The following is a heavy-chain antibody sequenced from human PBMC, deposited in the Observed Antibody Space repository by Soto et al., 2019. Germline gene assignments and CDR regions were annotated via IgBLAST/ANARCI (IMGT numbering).Heavy chain of an antibody. CDR2: IYYSGST. V-gene: IGHV4-31*02. Sequence: SETLRLSWTVSGGLLSRGCYFGCWLLQQPRKGLEWIGDIYYSGSTYYNPSLKSRVTISVDTSKNQLSLKLSSVTAADTAVYYCARLTMVRGVIRSYYYGMAVWGQGTTVT. J-gene: IGHJ6*02. CDR1: GGLLSRGCYF. D-gene: IGHD3-10*01. CDR3: ARLTMVRGVIRSYYYGMAV.